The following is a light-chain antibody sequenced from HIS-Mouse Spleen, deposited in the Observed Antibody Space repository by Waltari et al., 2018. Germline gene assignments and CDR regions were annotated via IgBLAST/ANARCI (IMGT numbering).Light chain of an antibody. Sequence: QSALTQPASVSGSPGQSITISCTGTSSDVGSYNLVSWYQQHPGKAPKLMIYEGSKRPSRVSNLFSVSKSGNTASLTISGLQAEDEADYYCCSYAGSSTLDVVFGGGTKLTVL. CDR1: SSDVGSYNL. V-gene: IGLV2-23*03. J-gene: IGLJ2*01. CDR3: CSYAGSSTLDVV. CDR2: EGS.